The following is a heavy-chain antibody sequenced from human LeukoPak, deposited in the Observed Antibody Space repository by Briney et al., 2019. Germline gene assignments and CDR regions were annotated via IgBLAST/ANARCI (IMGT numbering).Heavy chain of an antibody. V-gene: IGHV1-2*02. Sequence: ASVKVSCKASGYTFTGYYMHWVRQAPGQGLEWMGWINPNSGGTNYAQKFQGRVTMTRDTSISTAYMELSRLRSDDTAVYYCARVDSDIVVVPAAIFLDPWGQGTLVTV. J-gene: IGHJ5*02. D-gene: IGHD2-2*01. CDR2: INPNSGGT. CDR1: GYTFTGYY. CDR3: ARVDSDIVVVPAAIFLDP.